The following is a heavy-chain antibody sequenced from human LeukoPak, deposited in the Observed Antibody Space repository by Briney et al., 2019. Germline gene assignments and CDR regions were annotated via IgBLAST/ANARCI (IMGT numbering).Heavy chain of an antibody. D-gene: IGHD3-22*01. V-gene: IGHV3-9*01. CDR2: ISWNSGSI. Sequence: GGSLRLSCAASGFTFDDYAMHWVRQAPGKGLEWVSGISWNSGSIGYADSVKGRSTISRDNAKNSLYLQMNSLRAEDTALYYCAKAWGDYYDSSGYSNAFDIWGQGTMVTVSS. CDR1: GFTFDDYA. CDR3: AKAWGDYYDSSGYSNAFDI. J-gene: IGHJ3*02.